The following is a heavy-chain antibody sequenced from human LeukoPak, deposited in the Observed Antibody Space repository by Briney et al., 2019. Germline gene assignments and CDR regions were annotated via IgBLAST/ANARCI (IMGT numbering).Heavy chain of an antibody. D-gene: IGHD3-10*01. Sequence: PGGSLRLSCAASGFTFSSYWMRWVRQAPGKGLEGVANIKNDGSEEYYVDSVKGRFTISRDNAKNSLFLQMNSLTVEDTAVYYCARAIRGSAVDTGDRWGQGTLVTLSS. J-gene: IGHJ4*02. V-gene: IGHV3-7*01. CDR2: IKNDGSEE. CDR1: GFTFSSYW. CDR3: ARAIRGSAVDTGDR.